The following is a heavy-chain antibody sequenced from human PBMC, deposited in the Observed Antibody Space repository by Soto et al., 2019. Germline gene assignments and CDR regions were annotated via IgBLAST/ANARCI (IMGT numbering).Heavy chain of an antibody. CDR1: GGSISSYY. CDR2: IYYSGST. J-gene: IGHJ6*02. D-gene: IGHD5-18*01. CDR3: AAMGYYYYYGMDV. V-gene: IGHV4-59*12. Sequence: PSETLSLTCTVSGGSISSYYWSWIRQPPGKGLEWIGYIYYSGSTNYNPSLKSRVTISVDTSKNQFSLKLSSVTAADTAVYYCAAMGYYYYYGMDVWGQGTTVTVSS.